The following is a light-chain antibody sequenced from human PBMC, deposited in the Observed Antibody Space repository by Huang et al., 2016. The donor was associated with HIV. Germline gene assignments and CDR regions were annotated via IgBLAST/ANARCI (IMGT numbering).Light chain of an antibody. CDR1: QSVSNNY. CDR2: DTS. J-gene: IGKJ1*01. CDR3: QQYGNLPWT. Sequence: EIVLTQSPGTLSLSPGERATLSCRASQSVSNNYLAWYQQKPGQAPRLLISDTSSRATGIPDRCSGSGSGTDFTLTISRLEPEDFAVFYCQQYGNLPWTFGQGTKVEIK. V-gene: IGKV3-20*01.